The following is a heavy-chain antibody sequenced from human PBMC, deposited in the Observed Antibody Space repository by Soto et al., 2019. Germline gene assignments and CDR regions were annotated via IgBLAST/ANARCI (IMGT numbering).Heavy chain of an antibody. CDR3: VRGEGGWETY. CDR2: INSDGSST. CDR1: GLTFSSYW. D-gene: IGHD6-19*01. Sequence: GGSKRLSSAASGLTFSSYWMHWVRQATGKGLVWVSRINSDGSSTTYADSVKGRFTISRDNAKNTLYLQMNSLRAEDTAVYYCVRGEGGWETYWGQGTLVTVSS. J-gene: IGHJ4*02. V-gene: IGHV3-74*01.